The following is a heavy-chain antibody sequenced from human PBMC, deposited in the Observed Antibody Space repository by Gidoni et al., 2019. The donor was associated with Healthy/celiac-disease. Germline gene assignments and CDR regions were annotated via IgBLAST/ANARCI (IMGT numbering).Heavy chain of an antibody. CDR1: GYTFTGYY. V-gene: IGHV1-2*02. J-gene: IGHJ3*02. D-gene: IGHD6-6*01. CDR2: INPNSGGT. Sequence: QVQLVQSGAEVKKPGASVKVSCKASGYTFTGYYMHWVRQAPGQGLEWMGWINPNSGGTNYAQKFQGRVTMTRDTSISTAYMELSRLRSDDTAVYYCASFIAARPIGLEAFDIWGQGTMVTVSS. CDR3: ASFIAARPIGLEAFDI.